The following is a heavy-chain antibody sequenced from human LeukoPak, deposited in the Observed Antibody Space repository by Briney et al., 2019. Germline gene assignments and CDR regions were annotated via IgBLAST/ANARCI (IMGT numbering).Heavy chain of an antibody. Sequence: ASVKVSCKASGYTFTGYYMHWVRQAPGQGLEWMGWINPNSGGTNYAQKFQGRVTMTRDTSISTAYMELSRLRSDDTAVYYCARVARIAASYNWFDPWGQGTLVTVSS. CDR1: GYTFTGYY. J-gene: IGHJ5*02. V-gene: IGHV1-2*02. CDR2: INPNSGGT. D-gene: IGHD6-6*01. CDR3: ARVARIAASYNWFDP.